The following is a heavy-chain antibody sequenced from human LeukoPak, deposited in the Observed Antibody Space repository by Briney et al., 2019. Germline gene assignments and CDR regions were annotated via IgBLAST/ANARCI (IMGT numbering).Heavy chain of an antibody. V-gene: IGHV3-30*03. CDR1: GFTFSSYG. J-gene: IGHJ4*02. CDR2: ISYDGSNK. Sequence: GGSLRLSCAASGFTFSSYGMSWVRQAPGKGLEWVAVISYDGSNKYYADSVKGRFTISRDNSRNTLYLQMNSLRAEDTAVYYCARDLQQLDYWGQGTLVTVSS. D-gene: IGHD6-13*01. CDR3: ARDLQQLDY.